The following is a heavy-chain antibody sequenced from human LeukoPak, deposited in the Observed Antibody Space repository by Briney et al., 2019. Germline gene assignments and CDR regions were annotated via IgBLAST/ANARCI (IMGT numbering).Heavy chain of an antibody. D-gene: IGHD6-13*01. CDR1: GFTFSSYW. V-gene: IGHV3-7*01. Sequence: GGSLRLSCAASGFTFSSYWMSWVRQAPGKGLEWVANIKQDGSEKYYVDSVKGRFTISRDNAKNSLYLQMNSLRAEDTAVYYCARRVAAAGTGNYHYGMDVWGQGTTVTVSS. J-gene: IGHJ6*02. CDR3: ARRVAAAGTGNYHYGMDV. CDR2: IKQDGSEK.